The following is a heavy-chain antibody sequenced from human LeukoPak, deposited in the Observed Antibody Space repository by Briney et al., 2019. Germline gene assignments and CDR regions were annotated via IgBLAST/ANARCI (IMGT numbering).Heavy chain of an antibody. V-gene: IGHV4-59*01. CDR2: IYYSGST. J-gene: IGHJ1*01. CDR1: GGSISSYY. CDR3: ARADEGCLGPEYFQH. Sequence: SETLSLTCTVSGGSISSYYWSWIRQPPGKGLEWIGYIYYSGSTNYNPSLKSRVTISVDTSKNQFSLKLSSVTAADTAVYYCARADEGCLGPEYFQHWGQGTLVTVSS. D-gene: IGHD4/OR15-4a*01.